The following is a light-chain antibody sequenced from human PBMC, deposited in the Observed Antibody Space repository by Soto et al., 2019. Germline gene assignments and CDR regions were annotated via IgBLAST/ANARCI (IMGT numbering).Light chain of an antibody. CDR2: AAS. Sequence: EIVLTQSPGTLSLSPGERATLSCRASQSVSSNYLAWYQQRPGQAPRLLIYAASNSARGIPDRFGGTGSGTDFTLTISRLEPEDFAVYYWQQYGNAPWTFGQGTKVEI. V-gene: IGKV3-20*01. CDR3: QQYGNAPWT. CDR1: QSVSSNY. J-gene: IGKJ1*01.